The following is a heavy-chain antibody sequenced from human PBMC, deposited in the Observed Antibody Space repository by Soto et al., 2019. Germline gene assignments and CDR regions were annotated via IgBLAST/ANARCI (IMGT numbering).Heavy chain of an antibody. J-gene: IGHJ4*02. Sequence: QVQLQESGPGLVKPSQTLSLTCSVSGGSISSGGYYWSWIRQHPGKGLEWIGYIYYSGSTYYNPSLKSRVSXXVXTXXNQFSLKLSSVTAADTAVYYCARRVGYGGNSMFDYWGQGTLVTVSS. CDR1: GGSISSGGYY. V-gene: IGHV4-31*03. D-gene: IGHD4-17*01. CDR3: ARRVGYGGNSMFDY. CDR2: IYYSGST.